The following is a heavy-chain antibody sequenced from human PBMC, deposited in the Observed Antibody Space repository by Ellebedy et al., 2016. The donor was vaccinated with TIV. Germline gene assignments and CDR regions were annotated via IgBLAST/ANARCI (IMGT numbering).Heavy chain of an antibody. CDR3: VRGRIGVAEFGH. CDR1: GASISSYF. D-gene: IGHD6-19*01. V-gene: IGHV4-4*07. CDR2: VYTSEST. J-gene: IGHJ4*02. Sequence: SETLSLXXTVSGASISSYFWTWIRQPAGRRLEWIGRVYTSESTGVSTSYNPSLKSRVTMSLDTSKNRLSLELTSVTAADTAVYYCVRGRIGVAEFGHWGQGILVTVSS.